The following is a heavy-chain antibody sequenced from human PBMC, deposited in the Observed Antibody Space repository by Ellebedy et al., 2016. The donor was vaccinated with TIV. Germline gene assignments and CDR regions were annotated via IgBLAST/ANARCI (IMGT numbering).Heavy chain of an antibody. CDR1: GGSISSSSYY. D-gene: IGHD3-10*01. CDR2: IYYSGST. CDR3: ARHGSGAMSAFDI. J-gene: IGHJ3*02. V-gene: IGHV4-39*07. Sequence: SETLSLXXTVSGGSISSSSYYWGWIRQPPGKGLEWIGSIYYSGSTYYNPSLKSRVTISVDTSKNQFSLKLSSVTAADTAVYYCARHGSGAMSAFDIWGQGTMVTVSS.